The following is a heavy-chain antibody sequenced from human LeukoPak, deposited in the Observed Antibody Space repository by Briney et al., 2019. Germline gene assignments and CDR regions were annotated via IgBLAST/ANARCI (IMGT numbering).Heavy chain of an antibody. D-gene: IGHD3-9*01. CDR3: ARESEIFENWFDP. Sequence: IPSETLSLTCTVSGGSISSYYWSWIRQPPGKGLEWIGYIYYSGSTNYNPSLKSRVTISVDTSKNQFSLKLSSVTAADTAVYYCARESEIFENWFDPWGQGTLVTVSS. V-gene: IGHV4-59*01. J-gene: IGHJ5*02. CDR1: GGSISSYY. CDR2: IYYSGST.